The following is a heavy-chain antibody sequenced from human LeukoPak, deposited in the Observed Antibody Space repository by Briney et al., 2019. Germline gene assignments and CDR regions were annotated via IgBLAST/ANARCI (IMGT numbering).Heavy chain of an antibody. V-gene: IGHV3-48*03. CDR3: ARSAAASYYGDYEGVYFDY. J-gene: IGHJ4*02. CDR2: ISSSGSTI. Sequence: GGSLRLSCAASGFTFSSYEMNWVRQAPGKGLEWASYISSSGSTIYYADSVKGRFTISRDNAKNSLYLQMNSLRAEDTAVYYCARSAAASYYGDYEGVYFDYWAREPWSPSPQ. CDR1: GFTFSSYE. D-gene: IGHD4-17*01.